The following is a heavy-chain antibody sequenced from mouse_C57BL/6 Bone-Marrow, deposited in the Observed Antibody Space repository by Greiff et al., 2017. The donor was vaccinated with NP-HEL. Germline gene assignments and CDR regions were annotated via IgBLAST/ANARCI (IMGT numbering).Heavy chain of an antibody. CDR1: GYTFTSYW. CDR2: INPSSGYT. CDR3: ARWLPHHWYFDV. V-gene: IGHV1-7*01. Sequence: QVHVKQSGAELAKPGASVKLSCKASGYTFTSYWMHWVKQRPGQGLEWIGYINPSSGYTKYNQKFKDKATLTADKSSSTAYMQLSSRTYEDSAVYYCARWLPHHWYFDVWGTGTTVTVSS. D-gene: IGHD2-2*01. J-gene: IGHJ1*03.